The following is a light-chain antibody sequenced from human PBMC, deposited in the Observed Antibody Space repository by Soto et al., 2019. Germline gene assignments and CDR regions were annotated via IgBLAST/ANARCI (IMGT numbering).Light chain of an antibody. J-gene: IGKJ3*01. CDR3: QQSYSTPFT. CDR1: QSISSN. CDR2: GAS. Sequence: DIQMTQSPSSLSASVGDRVTITCRASQSISSNLNWYQQKPGKAPKFLIYGASSLQSGVPSRFSGSGSGTDFTLTISSLQPEDFATYYCQQSYSTPFTFGPGTKVHIK. V-gene: IGKV1-39*01.